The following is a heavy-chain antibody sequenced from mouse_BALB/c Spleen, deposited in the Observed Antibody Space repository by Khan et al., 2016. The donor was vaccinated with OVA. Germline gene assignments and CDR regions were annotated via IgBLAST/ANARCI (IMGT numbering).Heavy chain of an antibody. CDR3: ARRNYFGYTFVY. V-gene: IGHV1-77*01. Sequence: QVQLQQSGAELARPGASVKLSCKASGYTFTDYYINWVKQRTGQGLEWIGEISPGSGDTYYNERFKGKATLTADKSSSTAYMQLSSLTSEASAVYFCARRNYFGYTFVYWGQGTLVTVSA. J-gene: IGHJ3*01. D-gene: IGHD1-2*01. CDR1: GYTFTDYY. CDR2: ISPGSGDT.